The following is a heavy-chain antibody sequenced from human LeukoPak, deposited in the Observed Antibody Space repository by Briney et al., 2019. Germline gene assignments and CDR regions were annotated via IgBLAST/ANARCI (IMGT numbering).Heavy chain of an antibody. V-gene: IGHV4-39*01. CDR2: IYYSGST. Sequence: SETLSLTYTVSGGSISSSSYYWGWIRQPPGKGLEWIGSIYYSGSTYYNPSLKSRVTISVDTSKNQFSLKLSSVTAADTAVYYCARRLPFVVVPAAMQTDDYWGQGTLVTVSS. CDR1: GGSISSSSYY. J-gene: IGHJ4*02. D-gene: IGHD2-2*01. CDR3: ARRLPFVVVPAAMQTDDY.